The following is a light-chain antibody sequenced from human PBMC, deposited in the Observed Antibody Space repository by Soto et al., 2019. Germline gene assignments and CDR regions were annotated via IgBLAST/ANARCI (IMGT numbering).Light chain of an antibody. V-gene: IGLV2-14*01. CDR2: KVS. Sequence: QSALTQPASVSGSPGQSITISCTGTSSDVGGYNYVSWYQQHPGKAPKLMIYKVSNRPSGVSNRFSGSKSGNTAPLTISGLQAEDEADYYCSSYTSSSTQVFGPGTKLTVL. J-gene: IGLJ1*01. CDR1: SSDVGGYNY. CDR3: SSYTSSSTQV.